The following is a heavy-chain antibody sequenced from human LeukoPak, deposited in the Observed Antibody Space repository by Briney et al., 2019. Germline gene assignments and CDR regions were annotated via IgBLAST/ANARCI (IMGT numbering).Heavy chain of an antibody. CDR2: INHSGST. J-gene: IGHJ6*03. D-gene: IGHD2-15*01. Sequence: SETLSLTCAVYGGSFSGYHWSWIRQPPGKGLEWIGEINHSGSTNYNPSLKSRVTISVDTSKNQFSLKLSSVTAADTAVYYCARVAYCSGGSCPRNYMDVWGKGTTVTVSS. V-gene: IGHV4-34*01. CDR3: ARVAYCSGGSCPRNYMDV. CDR1: GGSFSGYH.